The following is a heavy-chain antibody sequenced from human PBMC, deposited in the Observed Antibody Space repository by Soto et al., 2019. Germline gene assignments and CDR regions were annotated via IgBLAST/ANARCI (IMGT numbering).Heavy chain of an antibody. D-gene: IGHD6-13*01. V-gene: IGHV3-64D*08. CDR1: GFTFSSYA. Sequence: GGSLRLSCSASGFTFSSYAMHWVRQAPGKGLEYVSAISSNGGSTYYADSVKGRFTISRDNTKNTLYLQMSSLRAEDTAVYYCVKGVGGPGSSWYDFDYWGQGTLVTVSS. CDR3: VKGVGGPGSSWYDFDY. CDR2: ISSNGGST. J-gene: IGHJ4*02.